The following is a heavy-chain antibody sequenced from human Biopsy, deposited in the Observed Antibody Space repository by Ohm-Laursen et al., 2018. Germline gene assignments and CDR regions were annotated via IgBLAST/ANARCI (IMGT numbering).Heavy chain of an antibody. Sequence: SGTLSLTCSVSGGSLSSSTYYWTWIRQPPGKGLEWIGSIFYRGSTHYKPSLKSRVNISVDTSKNQFSLKLNSVTAADTAVYYCARDYDTSGYYYVSWGQGTLVTVSS. V-gene: IGHV4-39*01. CDR1: GGSLSSSTYY. CDR3: ARDYDTSGYYYVS. CDR2: IFYRGST. J-gene: IGHJ5*02. D-gene: IGHD3-22*01.